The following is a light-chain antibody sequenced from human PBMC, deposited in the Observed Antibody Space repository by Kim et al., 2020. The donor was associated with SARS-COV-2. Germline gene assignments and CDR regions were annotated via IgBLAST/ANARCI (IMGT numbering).Light chain of an antibody. J-gene: IGKJ4*01. Sequence: PGERVTLSCRASQRVSDNYLAWYQKRPGQAPRPHIYGASSRATGISDRFSGSGSGTDFTLTISRLEPEDFAVYYCQQYGSTPLTFGGGTRVDIK. CDR3: QQYGSTPLT. V-gene: IGKV3-20*01. CDR2: GAS. CDR1: QRVSDNY.